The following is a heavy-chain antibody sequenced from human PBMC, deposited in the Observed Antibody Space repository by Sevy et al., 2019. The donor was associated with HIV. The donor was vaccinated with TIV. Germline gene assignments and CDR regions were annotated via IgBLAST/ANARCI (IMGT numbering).Heavy chain of an antibody. CDR1: GGTFSSYV. D-gene: IGHD2-8*01. J-gene: IGHJ4*02. V-gene: IGHV1-69*13. CDR2: IIPIFGTA. Sequence: ASVKVSCKASGGTFSSYVISWVRQAPGQGLEWMGGIIPIFGTANYAQKFQGRVTITADESTSTAYMELSSLRSEDTAVYYCARDPHKRLSEVYAISFIYWGQGTLVTVSS. CDR3: ARDPHKRLSEVYAISFIY.